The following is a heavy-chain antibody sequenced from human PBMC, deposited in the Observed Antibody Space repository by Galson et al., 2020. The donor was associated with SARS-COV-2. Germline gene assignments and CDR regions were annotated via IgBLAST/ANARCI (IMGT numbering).Heavy chain of an antibody. J-gene: IGHJ2*01. CDR1: GGSFSGYY. CDR3: ARGSPGIAAAGPRRHWYFDL. CDR2: INHSGST. V-gene: IGHV4-34*01. Sequence: ETSETLSLTCAVYGGSFSGYYWSWIRQPPGKGLEWIGEINHSGSTNYNPSLKSRVTISVDTSKNQFSLKLSSVTAADAAVYYCARGSPGIAAAGPRRHWYFDLWGRGTLVTVSS. D-gene: IGHD6-13*01.